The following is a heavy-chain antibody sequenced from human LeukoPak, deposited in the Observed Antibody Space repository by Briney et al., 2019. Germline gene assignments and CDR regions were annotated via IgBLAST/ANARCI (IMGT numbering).Heavy chain of an antibody. D-gene: IGHD1-26*01. CDR2: IYSGGGT. CDR1: GFTVSSNY. CDR3: ARVIVGTTYYYYYYMDV. Sequence: GSLRLSCAASGFTVSSNYMSWVRQAPGKGLEWVSVIYSGGGTYYAASVKGRFTISRDISKNTLFLQMNSLRAEDTAVYYCARVIVGTTYYYYYYMDVWGKGTTVTVSS. V-gene: IGHV3-53*01. J-gene: IGHJ6*03.